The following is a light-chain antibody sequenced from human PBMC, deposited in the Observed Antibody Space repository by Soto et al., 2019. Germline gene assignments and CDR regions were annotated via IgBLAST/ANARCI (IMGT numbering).Light chain of an antibody. J-gene: IGKJ1*01. CDR1: QSVSSN. Sequence: EIVMTQSPATLSVSPGERATLSCRASQSVSSNLAWYQQKPGQAPRLLIYGASTRATGIPARFSGSRSGTEFTLTISRLQSEDFAVYYCQQYNNWPRTFGQGTKVELK. CDR3: QQYNNWPRT. V-gene: IGKV3-15*01. CDR2: GAS.